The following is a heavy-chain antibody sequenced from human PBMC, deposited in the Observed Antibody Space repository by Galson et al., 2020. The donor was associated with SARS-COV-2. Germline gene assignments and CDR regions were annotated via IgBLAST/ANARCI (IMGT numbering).Heavy chain of an antibody. J-gene: IGHJ6*02. Sequence: GESLKISCKGSGYSFTSYWIGWVRQMPGKGLEWMGIIYPGDSDTRYSPSFQGQVTISADKSISTAYLQWSSLKASDTAMYYCARQWHRGYSYGNPYYYYGMDVWGQGTTVTVSS. D-gene: IGHD5-18*01. CDR1: GYSFTSYW. V-gene: IGHV5-51*01. CDR3: ARQWHRGYSYGNPYYYYGMDV. CDR2: IYPGDSDT.